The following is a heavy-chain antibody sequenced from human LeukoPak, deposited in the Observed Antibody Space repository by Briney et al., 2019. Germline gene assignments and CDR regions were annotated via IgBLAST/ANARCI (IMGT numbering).Heavy chain of an antibody. V-gene: IGHV3-66*01. CDR2: IYSGGST. J-gene: IGHJ6*02. Sequence: GGSLRLSCAASGFTVSSNYMSWVRHTPGKGLEWVSLIYSGGSTYYADSVKGRFTISRDNSKNTLYLQMNSLRAEDTAVYYCAGRGNGYYYGMDVWGQGTTVTVSS. D-gene: IGHD2-8*01. CDR1: GFTVSSNY. CDR3: AGRGNGYYYGMDV.